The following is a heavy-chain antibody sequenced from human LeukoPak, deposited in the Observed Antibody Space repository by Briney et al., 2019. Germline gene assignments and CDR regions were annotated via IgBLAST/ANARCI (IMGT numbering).Heavy chain of an antibody. Sequence: PGGTLRLSCAASGFTISSNYMSWVRQAQGKGLEWVSSIYSGGSTYYKDSVKGRFTFSRDNSKNTLYLQMNSLIAEDTAVYYCARDLAGYISFDYWVQGTLVTVSS. CDR1: GFTISSNY. CDR2: IYSGGST. CDR3: ARDLAGYISFDY. J-gene: IGHJ4*02. V-gene: IGHV3-66*01. D-gene: IGHD5-24*01.